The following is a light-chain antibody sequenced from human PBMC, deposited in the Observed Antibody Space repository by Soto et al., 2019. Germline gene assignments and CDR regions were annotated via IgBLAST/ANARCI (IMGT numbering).Light chain of an antibody. V-gene: IGKV3D-11*01. CDR1: QGVTTN. CDR3: QQRHMWPIT. Sequence: EIVITPSPCTLSVSPGERSTLSCRAGQGVTTNFAWYQQKSGQSPRLLIYDVSIRATGVPARFSGSGSGTDFTLTISSLEPEDSAVYYCQQRHMWPITFGQGTRLEIK. CDR2: DVS. J-gene: IGKJ5*01.